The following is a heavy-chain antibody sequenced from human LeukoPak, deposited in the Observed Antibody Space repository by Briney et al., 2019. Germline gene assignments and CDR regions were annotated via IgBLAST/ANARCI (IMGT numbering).Heavy chain of an antibody. D-gene: IGHD3-10*01. Sequence: SETLSLTCAVYGGSFSGYYWSWIRQPPGKGLEWIGEINHSGSTNYNPSLKSRVTISVDTSKNQFSLKLSSVTAADTAVYYCARGYYYGSGSYLGTFDYWGQGTLVTVSS. V-gene: IGHV4-34*01. CDR3: ARGYYYGSGSYLGTFDY. J-gene: IGHJ4*02. CDR1: GGSFSGYY. CDR2: INHSGST.